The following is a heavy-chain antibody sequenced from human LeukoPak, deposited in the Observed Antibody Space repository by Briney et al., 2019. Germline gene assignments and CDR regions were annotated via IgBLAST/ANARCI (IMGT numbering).Heavy chain of an antibody. CDR3: ARLERRRDY. CDR2: INPNSGNT. J-gene: IGHJ4*02. D-gene: IGHD5-24*01. Sequence: ASVKVSCKPSGYTFTGYYIHWVRQAPGLGLEWMGWINPNSGNTGYAQKFQGRVTMTRNTSISTAYMELSSLRSEDTAVYYCARLERRRDYWGQGTLVTVSS. V-gene: IGHV1-8*02. CDR1: GYTFTGYY.